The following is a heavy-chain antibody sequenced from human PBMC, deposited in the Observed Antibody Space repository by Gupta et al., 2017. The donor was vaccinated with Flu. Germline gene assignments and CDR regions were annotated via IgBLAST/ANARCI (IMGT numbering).Heavy chain of an antibody. V-gene: IGHV3-48*03. Sequence: EVQLVASGGGSVQPGGSLRLSCVASGFTLSSHDMSWVRQAPGRRLEWVSFISPSATIYYGDPVRGRFTISRDNAKNSLYLQMSGLRDEDTAVYYCARGHWDNWGQGTLVTVSS. CDR1: GFTLSSHD. CDR2: ISPSATI. J-gene: IGHJ4*02. CDR3: ARGHWDN.